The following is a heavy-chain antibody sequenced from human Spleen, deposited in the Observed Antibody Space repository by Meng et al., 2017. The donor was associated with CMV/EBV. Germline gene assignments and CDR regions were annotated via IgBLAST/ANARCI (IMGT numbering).Heavy chain of an antibody. D-gene: IGHD2-8*01. CDR3: ASVRCTNGICYEDY. Sequence: GGSLRLSCAASGFTVSSNYMSWVRQAPGKGLEWVSVIYSGGSTYYADSVKGRFTISRDNAKNTLYLQMNSLRAEDTAVYYCASVRCTNGICYEDYWGQGTLVTVSS. CDR2: IYSGGST. J-gene: IGHJ4*02. V-gene: IGHV3-53*01. CDR1: GFTVSSNY.